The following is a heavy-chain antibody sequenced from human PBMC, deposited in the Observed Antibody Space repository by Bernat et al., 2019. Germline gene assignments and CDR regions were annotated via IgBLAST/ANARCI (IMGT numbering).Heavy chain of an antibody. D-gene: IGHD2-15*01. V-gene: IGHV4-39*01. Sequence: QLQLQESGPGLVKPSETLSLTCTVSGGSISSSSYYWGWIRQPPGKGLEWSGSIYYSGSSDDNPSLKSRVTISVDTSKNQFALKLNSVTAADTAVYYCARQGWYCGGGTCDPYWYFDLWGRGTLVTVSS. J-gene: IGHJ2*01. CDR2: IYYSGSS. CDR3: ARQGWYCGGGTCDPYWYFDL. CDR1: GGSISSSSYY.